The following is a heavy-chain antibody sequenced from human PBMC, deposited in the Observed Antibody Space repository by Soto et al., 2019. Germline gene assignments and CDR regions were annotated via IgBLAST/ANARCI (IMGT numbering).Heavy chain of an antibody. V-gene: IGHV1-69*13. CDR3: ARLGYCSSTSRYLPF. CDR1: GDTFSGYA. J-gene: IGHJ4*02. CDR2: IIPIFGTA. D-gene: IGHD2-2*01. Sequence: SVKVSCKTSGDTFSGYAISWVRQDPGQGLEWMGGIIPIFGTANYAQKFQGRVTITADESTSTAYMELSSLRSEDTAVYYCARLGYCSSTSRYLPFWGQGTLVTVSS.